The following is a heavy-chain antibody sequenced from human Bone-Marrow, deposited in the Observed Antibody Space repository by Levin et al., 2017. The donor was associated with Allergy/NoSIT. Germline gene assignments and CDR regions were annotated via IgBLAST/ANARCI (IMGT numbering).Heavy chain of an antibody. J-gene: IGHJ3*02. Sequence: GSLRLSCTVSGGSISSYYWSWIRQSAGKGLEWIGTFYTSETTNYNPSLKSRVSMSVDTSKNQFSLRLSSVTAADTAVYYCARDVEDDFGDFDAFEIWGQGTLVTGSS. D-gene: IGHD4-17*01. CDR2: FYTSETT. CDR1: GGSISSYY. V-gene: IGHV4-4*07. CDR3: ARDVEDDFGDFDAFEI.